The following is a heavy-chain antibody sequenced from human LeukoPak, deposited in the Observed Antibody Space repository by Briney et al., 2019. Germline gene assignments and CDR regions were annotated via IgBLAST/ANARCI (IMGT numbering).Heavy chain of an antibody. CDR3: ARDLLGSASSYSSGAWDY. J-gene: IGHJ4*02. CDR2: IIPLFGTA. CDR1: GGTFNNYA. V-gene: IGHV1-69*13. D-gene: IGHD3-22*01. Sequence: SVTVSCTASGGTFNNYAISWVRQAPGQGLEWMGGIIPLFGTADYAQKFQGRVTITADESTSTAYMELSSLRLEDTAVYYCARDLLGSASSYSSGAWDYWGQGTLVTVSS.